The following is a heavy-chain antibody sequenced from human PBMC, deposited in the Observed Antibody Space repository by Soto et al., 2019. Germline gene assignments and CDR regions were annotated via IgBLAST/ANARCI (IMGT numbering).Heavy chain of an antibody. V-gene: IGHV1-18*01. CDR2: ISLYSDGA. D-gene: IGHD2-2*01. J-gene: IGHJ5*01. CDR3: ARVVPGAEAWFGS. CDR1: GYTFSNYG. Sequence: QVQLVQSGGEVKRPGDSVKVSCKTSGYTFSNYGITWVRQAPGQPLEWLGGISLYSDGANYAQKSQGRVSMTTDTSTTTAYMELRSLRTDDRAVYYCARVVPGAEAWFGSWGQGTLVTVSS.